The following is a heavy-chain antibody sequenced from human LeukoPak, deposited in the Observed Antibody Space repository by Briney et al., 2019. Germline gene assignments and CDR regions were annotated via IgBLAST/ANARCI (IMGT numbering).Heavy chain of an antibody. J-gene: IGHJ4*02. D-gene: IGHD6-6*01. CDR3: AREAGVAAPKFDY. Sequence: ASVKVSCKASGYTFTGYYMHWVRQAPGQGLEWMGWINPNSGGTNYAQKFQGRVTMTRDTSISTAYMELSRLRSDGTAVYYCAREAGVAAPKFDYWGQGTLVTVSS. CDR2: INPNSGGT. CDR1: GYTFTGYY. V-gene: IGHV1-2*02.